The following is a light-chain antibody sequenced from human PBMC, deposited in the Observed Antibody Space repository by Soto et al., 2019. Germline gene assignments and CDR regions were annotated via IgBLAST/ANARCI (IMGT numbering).Light chain of an antibody. CDR2: AAS. J-gene: IGKJ2*01. CDR1: QRVSNNY. V-gene: IGKV3-20*01. Sequence: EIVLTQSPGTLSLSPGERGALSCRASQRVSNNYLAWYQQKPGQAPRLLISAASRRATGIPDRFSGSGSGTDFTLTISRLEPEDFAVYYCQQYGNSPYTFGQGTKLEIK. CDR3: QQYGNSPYT.